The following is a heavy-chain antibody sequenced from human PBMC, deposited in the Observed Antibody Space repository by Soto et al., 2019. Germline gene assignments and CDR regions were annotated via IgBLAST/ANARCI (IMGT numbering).Heavy chain of an antibody. Sequence: ASVKVSCKASGYTCTSYYMHWVRQAPGQGLEWMGIINPSGGNTKYSQKFQGRVTITRDTSASTAYMELSSLRSEDTAVYYCARSAPPIDYWGQGTLVTVSS. V-gene: IGHV1-46*01. CDR1: GYTCTSYY. J-gene: IGHJ4*02. CDR2: INPSGGNT. CDR3: ARSAPPIDY.